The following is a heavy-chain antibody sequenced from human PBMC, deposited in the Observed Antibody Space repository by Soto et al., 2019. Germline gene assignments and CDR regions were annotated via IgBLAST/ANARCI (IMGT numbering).Heavy chain of an antibody. D-gene: IGHD6-6*01. J-gene: IGHJ4*02. CDR2: IYDSGST. CDR3: ARSHIVPRLLMYPYDY. CDR1: GGSISSSY. V-gene: IGHV4-4*08. Sequence: PSETLSLTCTVSGGSISSSYWSWIRQPPGKGLEWIGYIYDSGSTYYNSSLKSRVTMSLDTSKNQFSLKLSSVTAADTAVYYCARSHIVPRLLMYPYDYWGQGTLVTVS.